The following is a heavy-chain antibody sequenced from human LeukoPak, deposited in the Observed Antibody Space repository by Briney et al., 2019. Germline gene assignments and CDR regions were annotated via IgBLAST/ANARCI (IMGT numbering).Heavy chain of an antibody. CDR3: AKDSAVALDY. V-gene: IGHV3-30*18. Sequence: PGGSLRLSCAASGFTFTGYGMHWVRQAPGHGLEWVAVISYDGSNKYYADSVKGRFTISRDNSTTTLYLQVNSPRAEDTAVYYCAKDSAVALDYWGQGTLVTVSS. CDR2: ISYDGSNK. D-gene: IGHD6-19*01. J-gene: IGHJ4*02. CDR1: GFTFTGYG.